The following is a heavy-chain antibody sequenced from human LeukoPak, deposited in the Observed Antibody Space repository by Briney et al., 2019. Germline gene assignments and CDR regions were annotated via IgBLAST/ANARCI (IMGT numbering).Heavy chain of an antibody. CDR1: GGTFSSYV. J-gene: IGHJ5*02. D-gene: IGHD7-27*01. Sequence: SVTVSCTASGGTFSSYVISWVRQAPGQGLEWMGGIIPIFGTANYAQKFQGRVTITADKSTSTAYMELSSLRSEDTAVYYCARILGPDWFDPWGQGTLVTVSS. CDR3: ARILGPDWFDP. CDR2: IIPIFGTA. V-gene: IGHV1-69*06.